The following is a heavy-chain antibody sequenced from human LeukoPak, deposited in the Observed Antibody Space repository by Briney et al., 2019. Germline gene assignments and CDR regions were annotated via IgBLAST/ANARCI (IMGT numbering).Heavy chain of an antibody. Sequence: ASVKVSCKASGYTFTSYGISWVRQAPGQGLEWMGWISAYNGNTNYAQKLQGRVTMTTDTSTSTAYMELRSLRSDDTAVYYCARDPSWGTYDSSGYYAYWGQGTLVTVSS. D-gene: IGHD3-22*01. J-gene: IGHJ4*02. CDR1: GYTFTSYG. CDR2: ISAYNGNT. V-gene: IGHV1-18*01. CDR3: ARDPSWGTYDSSGYYAY.